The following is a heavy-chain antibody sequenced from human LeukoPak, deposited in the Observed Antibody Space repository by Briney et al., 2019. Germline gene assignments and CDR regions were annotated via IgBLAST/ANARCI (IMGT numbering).Heavy chain of an antibody. CDR1: GFTFSSYG. J-gene: IGHJ4*02. D-gene: IGHD5-12*01. CDR2: IKQDGSEK. V-gene: IGHV3-7*01. CDR3: ATLVATTRFDY. Sequence: PGGSLRLSCAASGFTFSSYGMGWVRQAPGKGLEWVANIKQDGSEKYYVDSVKGRFTISRDNAKNSLYLQMSSLRADDMAVYYCATLVATTRFDYWGQGTLVTVSS.